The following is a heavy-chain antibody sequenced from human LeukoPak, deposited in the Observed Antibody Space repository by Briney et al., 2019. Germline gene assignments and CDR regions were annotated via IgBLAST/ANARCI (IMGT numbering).Heavy chain of an antibody. CDR2: IRYDGSNK. D-gene: IGHD3-22*01. V-gene: IGHV3-30*02. Sequence: GGSLRLSCVASGFTFSSYGMDWVRQAPGKGLEWVAFIRYDGSNKYYADSVKGRFTISRDNSKNTLYLQMNSLRAEDTAVYYCAKDGTYYYDSSGYYFPGVSWGQGTLVTVSS. CDR3: AKDGTYYYDSSGYYFPGVS. CDR1: GFTFSSYG. J-gene: IGHJ5*02.